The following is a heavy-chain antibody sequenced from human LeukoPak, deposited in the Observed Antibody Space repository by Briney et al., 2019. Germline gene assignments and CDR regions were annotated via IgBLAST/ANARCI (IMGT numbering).Heavy chain of an antibody. V-gene: IGHV3-30*02. Sequence: GGSLRLSCAASGFTFSSYGVHWVRQAPGKGLEWVAFIRYDGSNKYYADSVKGRFTISRDNSKNTLYLQMNSLRAEDTAVYYCAKDYGWNYDYWGQGTLVTVSS. D-gene: IGHD1-7*01. CDR1: GFTFSSYG. CDR3: AKDYGWNYDY. J-gene: IGHJ4*02. CDR2: IRYDGSNK.